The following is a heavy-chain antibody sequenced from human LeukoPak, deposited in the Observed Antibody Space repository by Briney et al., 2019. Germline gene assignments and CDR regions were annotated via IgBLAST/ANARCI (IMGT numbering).Heavy chain of an antibody. Sequence: GGSLRLSCAASGFTFSSYGMHWVRQAPGKGLEWVAVISYDGSNKYYADSVKGRFTISRDNSKNTLYLQMNSPRAEDTAVYYCAKDPFTSGANWFDPWGQGTLVTVSS. D-gene: IGHD1-26*01. V-gene: IGHV3-30*18. CDR3: AKDPFTSGANWFDP. CDR2: ISYDGSNK. CDR1: GFTFSSYG. J-gene: IGHJ5*02.